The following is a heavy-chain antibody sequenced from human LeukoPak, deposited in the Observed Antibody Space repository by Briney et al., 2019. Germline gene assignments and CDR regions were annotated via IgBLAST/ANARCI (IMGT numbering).Heavy chain of an antibody. Sequence: SGTHSLTCTVSGVSISSTNDYWGWIRQPPGKGLEWIGTIYYSGSTYYNASLKSRVTISVDTSKNQFSLKLNSVTAADTAVYYCVKIPAALNWFDPWGQGTLVTVSS. CDR2: IYYSGST. V-gene: IGHV4-39*01. D-gene: IGHD2-2*01. J-gene: IGHJ5*02. CDR3: VKIPAALNWFDP. CDR1: GVSISSTNDY.